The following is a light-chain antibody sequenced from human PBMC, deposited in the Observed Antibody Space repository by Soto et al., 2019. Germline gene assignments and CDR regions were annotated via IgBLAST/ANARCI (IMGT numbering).Light chain of an antibody. CDR1: QSVGSN. J-gene: IGKJ2*01. Sequence: EIVMTQSPATLSVSPGERASLSCRASQSVGSNLAWYQQTAGQAPRLLIYGASTRATGIPARFSGSGSGTEFTLTISSLQSEDFASYSCQQYTNWPYTLGQGTKLEIK. CDR3: QQYTNWPYT. CDR2: GAS. V-gene: IGKV3-15*01.